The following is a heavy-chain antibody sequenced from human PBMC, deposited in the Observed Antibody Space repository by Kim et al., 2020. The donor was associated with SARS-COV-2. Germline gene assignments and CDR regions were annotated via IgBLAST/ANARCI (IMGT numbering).Heavy chain of an antibody. Sequence: GGSLRLSCAASGFTFSSYSMNWVRQAPGKGLEWVSSISSSSSYIYYADSVKGRFTISRDNAKNSLYLQMNSLRAEDTAVYYCARAFSPSSSGRPDAFDIWGQGTMVTVSS. CDR3: ARAFSPSSSGRPDAFDI. CDR2: ISSSSSYI. D-gene: IGHD3-22*01. J-gene: IGHJ3*02. CDR1: GFTFSSYS. V-gene: IGHV3-21*01.